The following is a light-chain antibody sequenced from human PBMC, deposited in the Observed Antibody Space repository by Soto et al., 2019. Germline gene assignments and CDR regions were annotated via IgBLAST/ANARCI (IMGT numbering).Light chain of an antibody. J-gene: IGLJ2*01. CDR3: SSYTSSSTDVV. Sequence: QSALTQPASVSGSPGQSITISCTGTSSDVGGYNYVSWYQQQPGKAPKLMIYDVSNRPSGVSNRFSGSKSGNTASLTISGLQAEDEADYDCSSYTSSSTDVVFGGGTKLTV. V-gene: IGLV2-14*01. CDR1: SSDVGGYNY. CDR2: DVS.